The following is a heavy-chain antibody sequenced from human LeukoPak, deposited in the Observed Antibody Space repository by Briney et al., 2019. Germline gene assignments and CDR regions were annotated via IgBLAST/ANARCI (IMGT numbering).Heavy chain of an antibody. D-gene: IGHD3-10*01. CDR1: GFTFDDYG. CDR3: ARSGGMVRGVDYYYYMDV. Sequence: GGSLRLSCAASGFTFDDYGMSWVRQAPGKGLEWVSGINWNGGSTGYADSVKGRFTISRDNAKNSLYLQMNSLRAEDTAVYYCARSGGMVRGVDYYYYMDVWGKGTTVTISS. J-gene: IGHJ6*03. V-gene: IGHV3-20*04. CDR2: INWNGGST.